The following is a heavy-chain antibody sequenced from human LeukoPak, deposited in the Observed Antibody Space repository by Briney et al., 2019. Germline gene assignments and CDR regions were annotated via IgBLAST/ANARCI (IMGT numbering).Heavy chain of an antibody. V-gene: IGHV5-51*01. J-gene: IGHJ4*02. CDR3: ARTYYDILTGYPTLDY. CDR2: IYPGDSDA. D-gene: IGHD3-9*01. CDR1: GYSFTNYW. Sequence: GESLKISCKGSGYSFTNYWIGWVRQMPGKGLKWMGIIYPGDSDARYSPSFQGQVTISADKSISAAYLQWSSLKASDTAMYYCARTYYDILTGYPTLDYWGQGTLDTVSS.